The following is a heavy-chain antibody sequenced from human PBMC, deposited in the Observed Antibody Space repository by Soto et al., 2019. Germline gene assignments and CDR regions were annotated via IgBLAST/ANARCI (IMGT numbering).Heavy chain of an antibody. J-gene: IGHJ4*02. Sequence: LRLSCAGSGFTFSDYYMTWIRQAPGKGLEWVSYINTLSSAIYYADSVKGRFTISRDNAKNSLYLQMNSLRAEDTAVYYCARRLQWQLRPLDSWGRGTLVTVSS. CDR2: INTLSSAI. V-gene: IGHV3-11*01. CDR3: ARRLQWQLRPLDS. CDR1: GFTFSDYY. D-gene: IGHD6-19*01.